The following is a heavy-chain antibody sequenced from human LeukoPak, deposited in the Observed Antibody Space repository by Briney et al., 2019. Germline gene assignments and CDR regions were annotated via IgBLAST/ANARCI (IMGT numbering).Heavy chain of an antibody. J-gene: IGHJ4*02. CDR1: GFSFRSHA. CDR2: ITGGGGST. V-gene: IGHV3-23*01. D-gene: IGHD2-15*01. CDR3: FSSRRPHTRYPKEVNFDY. Sequence: PGGSQRLSCAASGFSFRSHAMSWGRHAPGHVLEWASTITGGGGSTYYADSVKGRFTISRDNSKDTFYLQMNSLRVEDTAVYYFFSSRRPHTRYPKEVNFDYWGQGTLVTVSS.